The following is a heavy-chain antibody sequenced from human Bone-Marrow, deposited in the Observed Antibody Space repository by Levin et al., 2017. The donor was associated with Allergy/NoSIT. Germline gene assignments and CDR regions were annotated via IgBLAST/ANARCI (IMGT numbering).Heavy chain of an antibody. CDR1: GGSISSSSYY. V-gene: IGHV4-39*01. J-gene: IGHJ3*02. CDR2: IYYSGST. Sequence: PSETLSLTCTVSGGSISSSSYYWGWIRQPPGKGLEWIGSIYYSGSTYYNPSLKSRVTISVDTSKNQFSLKLSSVTAADTAVYYCARQERGIAAAGTPVAFDIWGQGTMVTVSS. D-gene: IGHD6-13*01. CDR3: ARQERGIAAAGTPVAFDI.